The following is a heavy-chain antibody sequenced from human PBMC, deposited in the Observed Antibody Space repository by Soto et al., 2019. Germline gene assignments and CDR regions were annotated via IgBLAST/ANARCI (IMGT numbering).Heavy chain of an antibody. J-gene: IGHJ4*02. D-gene: IGHD3-10*01. Sequence: PGGSLRLSCAGSGFTFRWFGMNWVRQAPGKGLEWVARISNDRSNEYYVDSVKGRFTISRDNSKNTLYLQMDSLRAEDTAVYYCAKGEVRGIIPSYFDYWGLGTLVTVSS. V-gene: IGHV3-30*18. CDR2: ISNDRSNE. CDR1: GFTFRWFG. CDR3: AKGEVRGIIPSYFDY.